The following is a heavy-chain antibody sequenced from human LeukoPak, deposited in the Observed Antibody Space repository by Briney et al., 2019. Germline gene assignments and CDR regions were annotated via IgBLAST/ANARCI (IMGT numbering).Heavy chain of an antibody. V-gene: IGHV1-2*02. J-gene: IGHJ4*02. CDR2: INPNSGGT. Sequence: GASVKVSCKASGYTFTSYYMHWVRQAPGQGLEWMGWINPNSGGTNYAQKFQGRVTMTRDTSISTAYMELSRLRSDDTAVYYCARDFEGIVVVPAASYDYWGQGTLVTVSS. D-gene: IGHD2-2*01. CDR1: GYTFTSYY. CDR3: ARDFEGIVVVPAASYDY.